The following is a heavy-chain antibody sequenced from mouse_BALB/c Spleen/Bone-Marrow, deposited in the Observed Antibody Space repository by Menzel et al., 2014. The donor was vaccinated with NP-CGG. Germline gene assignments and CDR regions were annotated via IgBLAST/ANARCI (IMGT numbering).Heavy chain of an antibody. CDR1: GFSLTSYG. CDR2: IWAGGST. Sequence: VQVVESGPGLVAPSQSLSITCTVSGFSLTSYGVHWVRQPPGKVLEWLGVIWAGGSTNYNSALMSRLSISKDNSKSQVFLKMNSLHTDDTAMYYCARGSYYEGAMDYWGQGTSVTVSS. V-gene: IGHV2-9*02. J-gene: IGHJ4*01. CDR3: ARGSYYEGAMDY. D-gene: IGHD1-1*01.